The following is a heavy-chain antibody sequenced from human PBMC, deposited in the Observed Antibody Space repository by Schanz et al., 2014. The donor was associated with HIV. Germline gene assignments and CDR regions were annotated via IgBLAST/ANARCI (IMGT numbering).Heavy chain of an antibody. CDR2: IKQDASEE. CDR1: GLTFSSYW. CDR3: ARLYYDSWGGKDEYYFDY. D-gene: IGHD3-3*01. J-gene: IGHJ4*02. Sequence: EVQVVESGGGLVQPGGSLRLSCAASGLTFSSYWMSWVRQTPGKGLEWVANIKQDASEEYYVDSVKGRFTISRNNAKNSLYLQMNSLRAEDTAVYYCARLYYDSWGGKDEYYFDYWGQGTLVTVSS. V-gene: IGHV3-7*01.